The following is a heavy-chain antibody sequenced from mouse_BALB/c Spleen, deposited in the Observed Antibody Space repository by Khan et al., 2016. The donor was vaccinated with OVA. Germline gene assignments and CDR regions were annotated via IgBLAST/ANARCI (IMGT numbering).Heavy chain of an antibody. J-gene: IGHJ4*01. D-gene: IGHD2-1*01. CDR1: GYTFTSYW. V-gene: IGHV1S81*02. CDR2: INPTNGGT. Sequence: QVQLQQSGAELVKPGASVKLSCKASGYTFTSYWMHWVKQRPGKGIEWVGEINPTNGGTNYNEKFKRKATLTVDKSSTTAYMQLSILTSEDSAVYYCSIGNYPYDVLDDWGPGTSVTVPS. CDR3: SIGNYPYDVLDD.